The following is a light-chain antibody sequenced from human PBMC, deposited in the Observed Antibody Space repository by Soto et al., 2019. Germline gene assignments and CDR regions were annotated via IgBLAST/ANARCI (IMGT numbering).Light chain of an antibody. CDR3: QQYNNWPPMYT. V-gene: IGKV3-15*01. CDR2: GAS. J-gene: IGKJ2*01. Sequence: EIVMTQSPATLSVSPGERATLSCRASQSVSTKLAWYQHKPGQAPRLLIYGASTRATGIPVRFSGSGSGTEFTLTISSLQSEDFAVYYCQQYNNWPPMYTFGQGTKLEIK. CDR1: QSVSTK.